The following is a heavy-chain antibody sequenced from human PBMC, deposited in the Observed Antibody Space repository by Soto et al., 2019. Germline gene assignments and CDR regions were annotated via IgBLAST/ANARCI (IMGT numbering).Heavy chain of an antibody. CDR1: GFTFSSYG. CDR2: IWYDGSNK. J-gene: IGHJ5*02. D-gene: IGHD3-3*01. V-gene: IGHV3-33*01. CDR3: ARPYYDFWSGYENWFDP. Sequence: WGALRLSCAASGFTFSSYGMHWVRQAPGKGLEWVAVIWYDGSNKYYADSVKGRFTISRDNSKNTLYLQMNSLRAEDTAVYYCARPYYDFWSGYENWFDPWGQGTLVTVSS.